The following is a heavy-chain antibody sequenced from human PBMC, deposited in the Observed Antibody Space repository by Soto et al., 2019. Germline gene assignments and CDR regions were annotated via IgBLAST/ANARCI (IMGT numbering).Heavy chain of an antibody. Sequence: SETLSLTCAVSGGSISSGDSYWTWIRQHPGTGLEWIGYIYYSGSAYYNPSLKSRVTISVDTSRSQFSLKLSSVTAADTAVYYCAREGAWFGEADYYGMDVWGQGTTVTVSS. CDR2: IYYSGSA. CDR1: GGSISSGDSY. V-gene: IGHV4-31*11. J-gene: IGHJ6*02. CDR3: AREGAWFGEADYYGMDV. D-gene: IGHD3-10*01.